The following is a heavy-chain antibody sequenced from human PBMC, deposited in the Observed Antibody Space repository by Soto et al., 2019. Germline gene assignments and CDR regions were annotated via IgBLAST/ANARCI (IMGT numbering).Heavy chain of an antibody. Sequence: ASVKVSCKASGYTFTSYGISWVRQAPGQGLEWMGWISAYSGNTNYAQKLQGRVTMTTDTSTSTAYMELRSLRSDDTAVYYCARSAAGTPAKGMDVWGQGTTVTVSS. CDR1: GYTFTSYG. CDR3: ARSAAGTPAKGMDV. D-gene: IGHD6-19*01. V-gene: IGHV1-18*01. J-gene: IGHJ6*02. CDR2: ISAYSGNT.